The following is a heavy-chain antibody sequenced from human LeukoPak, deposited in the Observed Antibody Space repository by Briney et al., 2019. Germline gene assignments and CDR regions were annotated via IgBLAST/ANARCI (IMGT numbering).Heavy chain of an antibody. D-gene: IGHD2-15*01. CDR1: GFTVSSNY. J-gene: IGHJ6*03. V-gene: IGHV3-53*01. CDR2: TYSGGST. CDR3: ATAVAPNYYYVDA. Sequence: PGGSLRLSCAASGFTVSSNYTSWVRQAPGKGLEWVSVTYSGGSTYYADSMKGRFTISRDNSKNTLYLQMNSLRAEDTAVYYCATAVAPNYYYVDAWGKGTTVTVSS.